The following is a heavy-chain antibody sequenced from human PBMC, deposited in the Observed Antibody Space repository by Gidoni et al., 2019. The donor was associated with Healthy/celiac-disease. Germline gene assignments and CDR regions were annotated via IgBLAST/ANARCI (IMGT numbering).Heavy chain of an antibody. CDR1: GFTFDDYA. CDR3: AKDTKPLGYCSSTSCPYYYYYYGMDV. V-gene: IGHV3-9*01. CDR2: IRWNSGSI. Sequence: EVQLVESGGGLVQPGRSLRLSCAASGFTFDDYAMNWVRPSPRKGLELVSGIRWNSGSIGDADSVKGRFTISRDNAKNSLYLQMNSLRAEDTALYYCAKDTKPLGYCSSTSCPYYYYYYGMDVWGQGTTVTVS. J-gene: IGHJ6*02. D-gene: IGHD2-2*01.